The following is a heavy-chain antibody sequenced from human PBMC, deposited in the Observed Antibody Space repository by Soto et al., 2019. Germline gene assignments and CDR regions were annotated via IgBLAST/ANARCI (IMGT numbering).Heavy chain of an antibody. CDR1: GFTFSRHG. CDR2: INPSGDST. V-gene: IGHV3-23*01. Sequence: WSLRLSCVASGFTFSRHGLSWVRQAPGKGLEWVSTINPSGDSTFYADSVKGRFTISRDNSKNTVYLQMNSLSVGDTAVYLCAKVDVSTAGSFDYWGQGALVTVSS. D-gene: IGHD6-13*01. J-gene: IGHJ4*02. CDR3: AKVDVSTAGSFDY.